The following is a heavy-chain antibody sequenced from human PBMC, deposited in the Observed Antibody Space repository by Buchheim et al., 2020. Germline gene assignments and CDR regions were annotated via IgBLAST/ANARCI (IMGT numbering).Heavy chain of an antibody. D-gene: IGHD2-2*01. CDR1: GGSITSSHW. CDR3: ARDPSSSATFDS. J-gene: IGHJ5*01. CDR2: IYHTGST. V-gene: IGHV4-4*01. Sequence: QVQLQESGPGLVKPSGTLSLTCAVSGGSITSSHWWTWVRQPPGKGLEWIGEIYHTGSTNYRPSLASRVTILVARSKNQFSLTLRSVTAADTGFYCCARDPSSSATFDSWGQGTL.